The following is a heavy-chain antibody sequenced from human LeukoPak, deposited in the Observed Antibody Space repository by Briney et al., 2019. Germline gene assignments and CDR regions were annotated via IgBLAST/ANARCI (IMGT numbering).Heavy chain of an antibody. V-gene: IGHV4-34*01. D-gene: IGHD3-16*02. CDR1: GGSISSYY. CDR2: VNHSGST. Sequence: SETLSLTCTVSGGSISSYYWSWIRQPPGKGLEWIGEVNHSGSTNYNPSLKSRVTISVDTSKNQFSLKLSSVTAADTAVYYCARGFPPYDYVWGSYRLYYFDYWGQGTLVTVSS. CDR3: ARGFPPYDYVWGSYRLYYFDY. J-gene: IGHJ4*02.